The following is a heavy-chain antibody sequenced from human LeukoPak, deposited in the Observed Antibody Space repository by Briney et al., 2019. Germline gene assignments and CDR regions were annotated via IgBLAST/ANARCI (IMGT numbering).Heavy chain of an antibody. D-gene: IGHD3-9*01. CDR1: GFTFTNYD. Sequence: GGSLRLSCAASGFTFTNYDMSWVRQAPGKGLEWVSAISMGSGNTYYADSVKGRFTISRDNSKNTLYLQMNSLRAEDTAVYYCARQSSLRYFDWGQDYYYYYMDVWGKGTTVTISS. J-gene: IGHJ6*03. CDR2: ISMGSGNT. CDR3: ARQSSLRYFDWGQDYYYYYMDV. V-gene: IGHV3-23*01.